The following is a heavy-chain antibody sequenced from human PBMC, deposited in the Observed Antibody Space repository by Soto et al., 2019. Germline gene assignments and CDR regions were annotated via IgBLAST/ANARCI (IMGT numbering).Heavy chain of an antibody. CDR3: ARGPTYNDFWSGSYNWFDP. CDR2: IHYSGST. J-gene: IGHJ5*02. CDR1: CGSISSYY. V-gene: IGHV4-59*12. Sequence: SVPRSLSWTVPCGSISSYYGSWIRQPPGKGLEWIGDIHYSGSTNNNPSLKSRVTISVDASKNQFTLKLRSVTVADTAVYYCARGPTYNDFWSGSYNWFDPWGQRTLVTVSS. D-gene: IGHD3-3*01.